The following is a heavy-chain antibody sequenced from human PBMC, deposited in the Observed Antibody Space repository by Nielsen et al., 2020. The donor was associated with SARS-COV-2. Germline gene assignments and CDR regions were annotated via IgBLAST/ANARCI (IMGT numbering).Heavy chain of an antibody. D-gene: IGHD6-19*01. CDR1: GFTFSDYY. Sequence: GESLKISCAASGFTFSDYYMSWIRQAPGKGLEWVSYISSSSSYTNYADSVKGRFTISRDNAKNSLYLQMNSLRAEDTALYHCARDSSGWYVDYYYGMDVWGQGTTVTVSS. J-gene: IGHJ6*02. V-gene: IGHV3-11*05. CDR3: ARDSSGWYVDYYYGMDV. CDR2: ISSSSSYT.